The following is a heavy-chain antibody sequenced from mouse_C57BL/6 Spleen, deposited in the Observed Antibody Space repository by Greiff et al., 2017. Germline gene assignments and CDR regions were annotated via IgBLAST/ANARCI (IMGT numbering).Heavy chain of an antibody. CDR3: ARWLGDGYPFDY. D-gene: IGHD2-3*01. J-gene: IGHJ2*01. V-gene: IGHV1-64*01. CDR2: IHPNSGST. CDR1: GYTFTSYW. Sequence: VQLQQPGAELVKPGASVKLSCKASGYTFTSYWMHWVKQRPGQGLEWIGMIHPNSGSTNYNEKFKSKATLTVDKSSSTAYMQLSSLTSEDSAVYYCARWLGDGYPFDYWGQGTTLTVSS.